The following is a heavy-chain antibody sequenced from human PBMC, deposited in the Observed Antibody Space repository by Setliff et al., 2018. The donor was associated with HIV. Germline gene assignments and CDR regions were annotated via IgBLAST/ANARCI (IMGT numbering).Heavy chain of an antibody. Sequence: SETLSLTCIVSGGSISSSSYYWGWIRQPPGKGLEWIGTVYYSGSTYYNPSLKSRVTMSVDTSENQFSLKLSSVTAADTAVYYCARDGYSSSWYVISGSFDYWGQGILVTVSS. CDR1: GGSISSSSYY. D-gene: IGHD6-13*01. V-gene: IGHV4-39*07. CDR2: VYYSGST. J-gene: IGHJ4*02. CDR3: ARDGYSSSWYVISGSFDY.